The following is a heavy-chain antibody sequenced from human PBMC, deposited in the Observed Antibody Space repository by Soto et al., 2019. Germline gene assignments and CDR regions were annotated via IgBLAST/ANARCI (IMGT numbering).Heavy chain of an antibody. CDR3: VRSIAVTGSYFSGLDV. V-gene: IGHV5-10-1*04. J-gene: IGHJ6*02. D-gene: IGHD6-19*01. CDR1: GYSFTSYW. CDR2: IDPSDSYT. Sequence: GESLKISCTGSGYSFTSYWMSWVRQMPGKGLEWMGRIDPSDSYTRYSPSFQGQVTISADKSISTAYLQWSSLKASDTAMYYCVRSIAVTGSYFSGLDVWGQGTTVTVSS.